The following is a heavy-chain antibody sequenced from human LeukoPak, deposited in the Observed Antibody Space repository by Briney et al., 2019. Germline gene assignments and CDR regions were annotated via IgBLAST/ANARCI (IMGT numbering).Heavy chain of an antibody. CDR2: IIPILGIA. Sequence: ASVKVSCKASGGTFSSYAISWVRQAPGQGLEWMGRIIPILGIANYAQKFQGRVTITADKSTSTAYMELSSLRSEDTAVYYCARDQGASGGEPTCLDYWGQGTLVTVSS. CDR3: ARDQGASGGEPTCLDY. J-gene: IGHJ4*02. V-gene: IGHV1-69*04. D-gene: IGHD2-21*01. CDR1: GGTFSSYA.